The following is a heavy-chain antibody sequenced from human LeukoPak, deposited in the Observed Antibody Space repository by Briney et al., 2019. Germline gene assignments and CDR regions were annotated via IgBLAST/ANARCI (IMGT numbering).Heavy chain of an antibody. V-gene: IGHV3-23*01. CDR2: IVGSST. J-gene: IGHJ4*02. Sequence: PGGSLRLSCAASGFTFSDYHMSWVRQAPGKGLEVVSAIVGSSTHYAYSVKGRVTISRDNSKNTLYLQMNSLRAEDTAVYYCVRDEPGRSWYNWGQGTLVTVSS. CDR1: GFTFSDYH. CDR3: VRDEPGRSWYN. D-gene: IGHD6-13*01.